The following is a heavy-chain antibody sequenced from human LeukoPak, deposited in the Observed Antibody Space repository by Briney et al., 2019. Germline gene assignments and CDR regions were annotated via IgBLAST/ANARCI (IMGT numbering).Heavy chain of an antibody. Sequence: SETLSLTCTVSGGSIGSSSYYWGWIRQPPGKGLEWIGSIYYSGSTYYNPSLKSRVTISVDTSKNQFSLRLSSVTAADTAVYYCASERITMIVVVPKDAFDIWGQGTMVTVSS. CDR1: GGSIGSSSYY. V-gene: IGHV4-39*07. D-gene: IGHD3-22*01. CDR3: ASERITMIVVVPKDAFDI. CDR2: IYYSGST. J-gene: IGHJ3*02.